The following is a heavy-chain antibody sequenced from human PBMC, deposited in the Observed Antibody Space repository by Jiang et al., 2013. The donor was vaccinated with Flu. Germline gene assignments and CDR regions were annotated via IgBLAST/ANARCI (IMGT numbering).Heavy chain of an antibody. D-gene: IGHD5-18*01. CDR2: IYSGGST. V-gene: IGHV3-66*02. J-gene: IGHJ6*03. CDR1: GFTVSSNY. Sequence: QLLESGGGLVQPGGSLRLSCAASGFTVSSNYMSWVRQAPGKGLEWVSVIYSGGSTYYADSVKGRFTISRDNSKNTLYLQMNSLRAEDTAVYYCARDTAMVNYYYYMDVWGKGTTVTASS. CDR3: ARDTAMVNYYYYMDV.